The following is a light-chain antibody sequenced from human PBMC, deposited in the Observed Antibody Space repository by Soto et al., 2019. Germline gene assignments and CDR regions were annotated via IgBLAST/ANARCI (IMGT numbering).Light chain of an antibody. Sequence: DILSTTSPPTLSLSTGERATLSCTASQTVGGYLAWYQQKPGQAPRLLIYDASNRATGIPARFSGSGSGTDFSLTISRLEPEDFAVYYCQQRSTWPLTFGRGTKVEIK. J-gene: IGKJ4*01. CDR2: DAS. V-gene: IGKV3-11*01. CDR3: QQRSTWPLT. CDR1: QTVGGY.